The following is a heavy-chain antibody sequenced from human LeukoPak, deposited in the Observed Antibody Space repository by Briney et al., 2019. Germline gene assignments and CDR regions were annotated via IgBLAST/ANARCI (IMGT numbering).Heavy chain of an antibody. Sequence: SETLSLTCTVSDYSISSGFFWGWVRQSPGKGLEWIGNIYRTGSTNYHPSLKSRVTISVDTSKNQFSLKLSSVTAADTAVYYCARETDSSSFGYWGQGTLVTVSS. J-gene: IGHJ4*02. V-gene: IGHV4-38-2*02. CDR3: ARETDSSSFGY. CDR1: DYSISSGFF. CDR2: IYRTGST. D-gene: IGHD6-6*01.